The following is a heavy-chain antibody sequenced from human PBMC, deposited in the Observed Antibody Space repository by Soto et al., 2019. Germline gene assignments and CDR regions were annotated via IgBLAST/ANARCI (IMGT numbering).Heavy chain of an antibody. CDR2: IYYTGTT. J-gene: IGHJ4*02. D-gene: IGHD3-22*01. V-gene: IGHV4-31*03. Sequence: SETLSLTCTVSGDSISGGNYYWAWIRQHPGRGLEWIGYIYYTGTTHYSPSLQSRVTMSVDTSKNQISLTLTSLTPADTAVYFCARLYTYGYYHFDHWGQGTLVTVSS. CDR3: ARLYTYGYYHFDH. CDR1: GDSISGGNYY.